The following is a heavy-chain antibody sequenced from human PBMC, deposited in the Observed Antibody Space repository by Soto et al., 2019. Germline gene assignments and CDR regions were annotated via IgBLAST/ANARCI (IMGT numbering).Heavy chain of an antibody. D-gene: IGHD6-19*01. Sequence: QVQLVESGGGVVQPGRSLRLSCAASGFTFSSYGMHWVRQAPGKGLEWVALISYDGSYKYYADSVKGRFTISRDNSKNXXYLQVNSLRAEDTALYYCAKDLIAVAGNWEYYFDYWGQGTLVTVSS. J-gene: IGHJ4*02. V-gene: IGHV3-30*18. CDR3: AKDLIAVAGNWEYYFDY. CDR2: ISYDGSYK. CDR1: GFTFSSYG.